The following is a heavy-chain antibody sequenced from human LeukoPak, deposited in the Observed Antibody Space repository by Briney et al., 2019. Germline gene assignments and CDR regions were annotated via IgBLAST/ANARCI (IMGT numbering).Heavy chain of an antibody. V-gene: IGHV4-34*01. Sequence: SETLSLTCGVYAGSLTNYFCHWIRQAPGKGLEWVGEVSHGGITKHNPSLKSRVTMSQDTSKRQFSLKMNSMTAADTGVYYCGIFMDVVPGTMSWGLGTLVTVSS. CDR2: VSHGGIT. CDR3: GIFMDVVPGTMS. CDR1: AGSLTNYF. J-gene: IGHJ4*02. D-gene: IGHD3-22*01.